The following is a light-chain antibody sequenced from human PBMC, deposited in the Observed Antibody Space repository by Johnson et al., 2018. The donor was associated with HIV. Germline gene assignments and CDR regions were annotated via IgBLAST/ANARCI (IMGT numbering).Light chain of an antibody. V-gene: IGLV1-51*02. J-gene: IGLJ1*01. Sequence: QAVLTQPPSVSAAPGQKVTISCSGSSSNIGNNYVSWYQQLPGTAPKLLIYENNKRPSGIPDRFSGSKSGQSATLGITGTQPGAEADYYCGTSDSSLSDPNYVFGTGTKVTVL. CDR1: SSNIGNNY. CDR3: GTSDSSLSDPNYV. CDR2: ENN.